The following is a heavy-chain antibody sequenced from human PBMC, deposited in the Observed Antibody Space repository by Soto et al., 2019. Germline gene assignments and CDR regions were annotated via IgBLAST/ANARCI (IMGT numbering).Heavy chain of an antibody. CDR1: GFTFSTCA. V-gene: IGHV3-23*01. D-gene: IGHD2-21*01. J-gene: IGHJ4*02. Sequence: PGGSLRLSCAASGFTFSTCAMTWVRQAPGRGLEWVSTILHDETPFYTDSVKGRFTISRDNVRGTLYLQMNGLRVEDAALYFCAKDLFPTSGQRFFFESWGQGSLVTVSS. CDR3: AKDLFPTSGQRFFFES. CDR2: ILHDETP.